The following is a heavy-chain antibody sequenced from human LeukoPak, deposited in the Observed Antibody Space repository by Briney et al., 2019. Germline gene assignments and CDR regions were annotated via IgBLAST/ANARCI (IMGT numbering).Heavy chain of an antibody. CDR3: ARSEINDYSRF. Sequence: SETLSLTCSVSGYSLRNGYHWPWFRQPPGKRLEWLGSVSLSGSPYDNLSFKSRVSMSVDASKNQFSLKMRAVTAADSAVYFCARSEINDYSRFWGQGILVTVSS. CDR2: VSLSGSP. D-gene: IGHD4-11*01. CDR1: GYSLRNGYH. V-gene: IGHV4-38-2*02. J-gene: IGHJ4*02.